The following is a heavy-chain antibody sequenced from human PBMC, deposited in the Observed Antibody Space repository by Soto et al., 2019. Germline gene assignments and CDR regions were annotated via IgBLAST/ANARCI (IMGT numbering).Heavy chain of an antibody. CDR2: ISPYNGNT. D-gene: IGHD5-12*01. Sequence: QVQLVQSGPEVKKPGASVKVSCKASGYTFTSYPISWVRHAPGRGLEWMGWISPYNGNTVYAPKLQGRLTVTTDTSTNTAYLELRSLTSDDTAVYYCARDFRWGGYDAPTLDYWGQGTLVTVSS. J-gene: IGHJ4*02. V-gene: IGHV1-18*01. CDR1: GYTFTSYP. CDR3: ARDFRWGGYDAPTLDY.